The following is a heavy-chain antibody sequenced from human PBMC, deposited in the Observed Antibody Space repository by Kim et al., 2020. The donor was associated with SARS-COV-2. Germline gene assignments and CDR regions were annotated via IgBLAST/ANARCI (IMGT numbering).Heavy chain of an antibody. CDR3: ARDQNAGVDV. J-gene: IGHJ6*02. D-gene: IGHD3-10*01. CDR2: GST. Sequence: GSTYYNPSLKSRVTISVDTSKNQFSLKLSSVTAADTAVYYCARDQNAGVDVWGQGTTVTVSS. V-gene: IGHV4-31*02.